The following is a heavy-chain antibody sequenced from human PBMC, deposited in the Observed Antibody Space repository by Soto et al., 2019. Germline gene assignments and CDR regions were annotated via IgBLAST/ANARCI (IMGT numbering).Heavy chain of an antibody. CDR1: GGTFSSYA. V-gene: IGHV1-69*13. J-gene: IGHJ4*02. Sequence: SVKVSCKASGGTFSSYAISWVRQAPGQGLEWMGGIIPIFGTANYAQKFQGRVTITADESTSTAYMELSSLRSEDTAVYYCARAYYYDSSGYSAFDYWGQGTLVTVSS. CDR3: ARAYYYDSSGYSAFDY. CDR2: IIPIFGTA. D-gene: IGHD3-22*01.